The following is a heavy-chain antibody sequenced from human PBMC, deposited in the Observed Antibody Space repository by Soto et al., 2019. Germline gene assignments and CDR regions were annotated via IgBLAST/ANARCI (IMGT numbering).Heavy chain of an antibody. CDR1: GGTFSNYT. CDR3: ARSSPYIVVRKPTGNQDYYVMDV. CDR2: IIPVFGTT. Sequence: QVQLVQSGAEVKKPGSSVKVFCKASGGTFSNYTISWVRQAPGQGLEWMGGIIPVFGTTDYEQKFQGRVTITADGSTSTAYMNLSSLRSADTAVYYCARSSPYIVVRKPTGNQDYYVMDVWGQGTTVTVSS. J-gene: IGHJ6*02. V-gene: IGHV1-69*01. D-gene: IGHD2-2*01.